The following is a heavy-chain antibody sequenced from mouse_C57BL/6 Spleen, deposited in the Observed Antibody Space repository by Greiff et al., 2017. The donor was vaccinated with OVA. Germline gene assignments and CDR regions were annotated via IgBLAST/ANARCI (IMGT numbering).Heavy chain of an antibody. CDR1: GYTFTSYW. V-gene: IGHV1-64*01. CDR3: ARKAAQGGFDY. D-gene: IGHD6-1*01. CDR2: IYPNSGST. Sequence: VKLQQPGAELVKPGASVKLSCKASGYTFTSYWMHWVKQRPGQGLEWIGMIYPNSGSTNYNEKFKSKATLTVDKSSSTAYMQLSSLTSEDSAVYYCARKAAQGGFDYWGQGTTLTVSS. J-gene: IGHJ2*01.